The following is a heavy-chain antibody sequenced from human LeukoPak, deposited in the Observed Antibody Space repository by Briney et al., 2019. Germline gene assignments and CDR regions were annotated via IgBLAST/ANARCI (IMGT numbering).Heavy chain of an antibody. CDR2: ISGSGGST. Sequence: GGSLRLSCAASGFTFSSYAMSWVRQAPGKGLEWVSAISGSGGSTYYADSVKGRFTISRGNSKNTLYLQMNSLRAEDTAVYYCAKVALRFLEWLPQDAFDIWGQGTMVTVSS. J-gene: IGHJ3*02. CDR1: GFTFSSYA. V-gene: IGHV3-23*01. CDR3: AKVALRFLEWLPQDAFDI. D-gene: IGHD3-3*01.